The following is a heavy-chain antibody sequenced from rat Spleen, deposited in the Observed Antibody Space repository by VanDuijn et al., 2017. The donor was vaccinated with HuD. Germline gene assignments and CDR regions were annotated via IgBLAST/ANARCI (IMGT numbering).Heavy chain of an antibody. CDR3: SRYNSGFAY. CDR2: MRFNGDP. D-gene: IGHD4-3*01. V-gene: IGHV2-63*01. Sequence: QVQLKESGPGLVQPSQTLSLTCTVSGFSLTGYNIHWVRQPPGKGLEWMGRMRFNGDPSYSSTLKSRLSISRDTSQNQVFLKMHSLQTDDTGIYYCSRYNSGFAYWGQGTLVTVSS. J-gene: IGHJ3*01. CDR1: GFSLTGYN.